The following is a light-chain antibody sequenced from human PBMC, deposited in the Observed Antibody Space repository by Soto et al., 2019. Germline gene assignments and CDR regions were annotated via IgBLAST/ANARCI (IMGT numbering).Light chain of an antibody. CDR3: QQYDNWPPKT. J-gene: IGKJ1*01. Sequence: EIVMTQSPATLSVSPGGRVILSCRASQSVSSNLACYQQKPGQAPRLLIYGASTRATGIPVRFSGSGSGTEFTLTISSLQSEDLAVYYCQQYDNWPPKTFGQGTKVDIK. CDR2: GAS. V-gene: IGKV3-15*01. CDR1: QSVSSN.